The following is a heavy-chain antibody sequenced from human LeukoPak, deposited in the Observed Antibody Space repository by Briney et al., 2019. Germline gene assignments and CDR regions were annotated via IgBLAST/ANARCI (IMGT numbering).Heavy chain of an antibody. CDR2: ISGGGGST. V-gene: IGHV3-23*01. Sequence: GGSLRLSCAASGFTFSSYAMHWVRQAPGKGLEWVSTISGGGGSTYYADSVKGRFTISRDNSKNTLYLQMNSLRAEDTAVYYCAKVGQQLVPGAFDIWGQGTMVTVSS. CDR1: GFTFSSYA. D-gene: IGHD6-13*01. CDR3: AKVGQQLVPGAFDI. J-gene: IGHJ3*02.